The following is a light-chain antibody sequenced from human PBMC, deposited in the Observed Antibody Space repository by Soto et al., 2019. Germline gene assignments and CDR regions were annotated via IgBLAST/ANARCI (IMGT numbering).Light chain of an antibody. V-gene: IGKV3-15*01. J-gene: IGKJ5*01. CDR3: QQYNNWPS. Sequence: VVRTQSPATLSVSPGERAILSRRASQTVSRNLAWYQPRPGQAPSLLIYDISNRATGVPARFSGSGSETEFTLTIRSLKSEDFAVYFCQQYNNWPSFGQGTRLEI. CDR2: DIS. CDR1: QTVSRN.